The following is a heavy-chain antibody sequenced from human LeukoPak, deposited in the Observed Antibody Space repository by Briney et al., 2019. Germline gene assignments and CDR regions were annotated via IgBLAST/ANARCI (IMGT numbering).Heavy chain of an antibody. D-gene: IGHD2-15*01. CDR2: IYTSGST. V-gene: IGHV4-61*02. CDR1: GGSISSGSYY. CDR3: ARVQRQYCSGGSCYSDQYYYYYGMDV. Sequence: PSQTLSLTCTVSGGSISSGSYYWSWIRQPAGEGLEWIGRIYTSGSTNYNPSLKSRVTISVDTSKNQFSLKLSSVTAADTAVYYCARVQRQYCSGGSCYSDQYYYYYGMDVWGQGTTVTVSS. J-gene: IGHJ6*02.